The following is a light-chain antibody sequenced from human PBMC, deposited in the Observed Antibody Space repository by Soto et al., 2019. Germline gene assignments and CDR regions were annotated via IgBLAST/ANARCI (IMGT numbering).Light chain of an antibody. J-gene: IGKJ1*01. CDR3: QQYGSSPWT. Sequence: IVLAQSPGTRSLSPLETASLSVVSSQSVSSSYLAWYQQKPGQAPRLLIYGASSRATGIPDRFSGSGSGTDFTLTISRLEPEDFAVYYCQQYGSSPWTFGQGTQVDIK. CDR1: QSVSSSY. V-gene: IGKV3-20*01. CDR2: GAS.